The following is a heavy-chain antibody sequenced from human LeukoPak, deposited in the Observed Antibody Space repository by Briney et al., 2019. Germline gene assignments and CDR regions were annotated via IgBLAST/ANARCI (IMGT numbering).Heavy chain of an antibody. D-gene: IGHD6-13*01. V-gene: IGHV3-7*01. CDR3: MTASRSSSWPPPT. J-gene: IGHJ5*02. CDR2: IKQDGSEK. CDR1: GFTFSTYW. Sequence: PGGSLRLSCAASGFTFSTYWMHWVRQAPGKGLEWVANIKQDGSEKKYVDSVKGRFTISRDNAKNSLYLQMNSLRAEDTAMYYCMTASRSSSWPPPTWGQGTLVTVSS.